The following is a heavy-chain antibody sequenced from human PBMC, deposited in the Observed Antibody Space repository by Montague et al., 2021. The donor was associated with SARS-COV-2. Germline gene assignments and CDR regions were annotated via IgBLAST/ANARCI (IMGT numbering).Heavy chain of an antibody. D-gene: IGHD2-2*01. CDR2: IYTSGGA. CDR3: ARAALPGRKNWFDP. Sequence: SETLSLTCAVYRGSFHIFPWGWIRQSPGKGLEWIGRIYTSGGANYNPSLNSRVTISVDTSKNQFSLNLTSVTAADTAVYYCARAALPGRKNWFDPWGQGTLVTVSS. J-gene: IGHJ5*02. CDR1: RGSFHIFP. V-gene: IGHV4-4*08.